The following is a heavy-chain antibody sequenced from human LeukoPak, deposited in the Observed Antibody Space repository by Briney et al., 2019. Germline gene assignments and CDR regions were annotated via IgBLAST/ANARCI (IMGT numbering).Heavy chain of an antibody. J-gene: IGHJ4*02. V-gene: IGHV3-74*01. D-gene: IGHD6-13*01. CDR1: GFTFSSYW. Sequence: TGGSLRLSCAASGFTFSSYWMHWVRQAPGKGLVWVSHINSDGSSTSYADSVKGRFTISRDNAKNTLYLQMSSLRAEDTAVYYCARRLAVPGTPIDYWGQGTLVTVSS. CDR2: INSDGSST. CDR3: ARRLAVPGTPIDY.